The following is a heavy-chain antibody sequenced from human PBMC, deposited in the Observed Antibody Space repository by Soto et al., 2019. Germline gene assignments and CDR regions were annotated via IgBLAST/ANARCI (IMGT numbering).Heavy chain of an antibody. D-gene: IGHD3-16*02. CDR2: ISYDGSNK. J-gene: IGHJ4*02. CDR3: AKATREAYYDYVWGSYRYSHYFDY. CDR1: GFTFSSYG. Sequence: QVQLVESGGGVVQPGRSRRLSCAASGFTFSSYGMHWVRQAPGKGLEWVAVISYDGSNKYYADSVKGRFTISRDNSKNTLYLQMNSLRAEDTAVYYCAKATREAYYDYVWGSYRYSHYFDYWGQGTLVTVSS. V-gene: IGHV3-30*18.